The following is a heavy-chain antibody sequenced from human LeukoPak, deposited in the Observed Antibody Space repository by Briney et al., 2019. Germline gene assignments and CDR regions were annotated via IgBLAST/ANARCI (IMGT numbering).Heavy chain of an antibody. CDR3: AKDFEYSSSFLDY. V-gene: IGHV3-23*01. J-gene: IGHJ4*02. D-gene: IGHD6-6*01. Sequence: GGTLRLSCAASGFTFSSYGMSWVRQAPGKGLEWVSAISGSGGSTYYADSVKGRFTISRDNSKNTLYLQMNSLRAEDTAVYYCAKDFEYSSSFLDYWGQGTLVTVSS. CDR2: ISGSGGST. CDR1: GFTFSSYG.